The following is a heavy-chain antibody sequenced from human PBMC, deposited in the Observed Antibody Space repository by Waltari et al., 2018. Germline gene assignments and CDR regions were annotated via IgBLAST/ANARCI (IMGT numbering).Heavy chain of an antibody. CDR3: ARSVRYCSGGSCYGAVGYYYYRMDV. D-gene: IGHD2-15*01. V-gene: IGHV4-34*01. Sequence: QVQLQQWGAGLLKPSETLSLTCAVYGGSFSGYYWSWIRQPPGKGLEWIGEINHSGSTNYNPSLKSRVTISVDTSKNQFSLKLSSVTAADTAVYYCARSVRYCSGGSCYGAVGYYYYRMDVWGQGTTVTVSS. CDR2: INHSGST. CDR1: GGSFSGYY. J-gene: IGHJ6*02.